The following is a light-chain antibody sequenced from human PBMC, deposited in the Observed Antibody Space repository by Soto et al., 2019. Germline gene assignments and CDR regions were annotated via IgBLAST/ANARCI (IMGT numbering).Light chain of an antibody. CDR1: QSVSSN. CDR2: GAS. Sequence: EIVMTQSPATLSVSPGQRATLSCRASQSVSSNLAWYQQKPGQAPRLLIYGASTRATGIPARFSGSGSGTEFTLTISRLQCEDFAVYDWQQYKNWAPGTF. J-gene: IGKJ1*01. V-gene: IGKV3-15*01. CDR3: QQYKNWAPGT.